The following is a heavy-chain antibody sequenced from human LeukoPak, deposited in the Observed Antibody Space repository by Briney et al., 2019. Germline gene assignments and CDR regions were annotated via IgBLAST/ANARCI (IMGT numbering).Heavy chain of an antibody. J-gene: IGHJ4*02. CDR2: IYPGDSDT. V-gene: IGHV5-51*01. CDR1: GYSFTGYW. D-gene: IGHD6-13*01. Sequence: LGESLKISCKGSGYSFTGYWIGWVRQMPGKGLEWMGIIYPGDSDTSYSPSFQGQVTISADKSISTAYPQWSSLKASDTAMYYCARLLWRTAAAGTGQTFDYWGQGTLVTVSS. CDR3: ARLLWRTAAAGTGQTFDY.